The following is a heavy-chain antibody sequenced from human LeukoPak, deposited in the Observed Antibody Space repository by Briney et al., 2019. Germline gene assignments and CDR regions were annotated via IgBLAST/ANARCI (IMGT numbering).Heavy chain of an antibody. V-gene: IGHV4-59*08. J-gene: IGHJ2*01. CDR2: IYSTGST. D-gene: IGHD1-26*01. CDR3: ARRPGIVVNWYFDL. CDR1: GDSIRSYY. Sequence: SETLSLTCTVSGDSIRSYYWSWIRQPPGKGLEWIGYIYSTGSTNYNPSLKSRVTMSVDTSKNQFSLKLSSVTAADTAVYYCARRPGIVVNWYFDLWGRGTLVTVSS.